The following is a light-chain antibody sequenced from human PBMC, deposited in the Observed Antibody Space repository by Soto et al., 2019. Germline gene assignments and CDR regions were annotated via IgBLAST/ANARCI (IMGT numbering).Light chain of an antibody. CDR2: DAS. J-gene: IGKJ4*01. V-gene: IGKV3D-15*01. CDR1: QSVDND. Sequence: SPATVSVTQGDRATLSCRASQSVDNDLAWYQQKPGQPPRLLIYDASTRATGIPARFSGSQSGTEFTLTISSLLSEDFAVYSCPQYTNRPLPSAGGTKVDIK. CDR3: PQYTNRPLP.